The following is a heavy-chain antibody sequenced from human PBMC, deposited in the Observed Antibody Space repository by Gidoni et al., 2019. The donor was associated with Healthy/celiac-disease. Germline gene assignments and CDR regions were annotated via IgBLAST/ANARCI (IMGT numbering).Heavy chain of an antibody. J-gene: IGHJ4*02. CDR2: INSDGSST. CDR1: GFTFSIYW. V-gene: IGHV3-74*01. D-gene: IGHD3-9*01. Sequence: EVQLVVSGGGLGQPGGSLRLSCAASGFTFSIYWMHWVRQDPGKGLVWVSRINSDGSSTSNEESVEGRFNISRNNAKNKLYLQMNSLRAEDTAVYYCASLGEDYDILTGSTIDYWGQGTLVTVSS. CDR3: ASLGEDYDILTGSTIDY.